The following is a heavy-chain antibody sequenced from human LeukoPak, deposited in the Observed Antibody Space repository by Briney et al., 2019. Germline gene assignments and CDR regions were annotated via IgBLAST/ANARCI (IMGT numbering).Heavy chain of an antibody. CDR3: AHNSGAHYDFWSGYFYYPLFDY. CDR1: GFSLSTSGVG. V-gene: IGHV2-5*02. J-gene: IGHJ4*02. Sequence: SGPTLVKPTQTLTLTCTFSGFSLSTSGVGVGWIRQPPGKALEWLALIYWDDDKRYSPSLKTRLTITKDTSKNQVVLTMTNMDPVDTATYYCAHNSGAHYDFWSGYFYYPLFDYWGQGTLVTVSS. D-gene: IGHD3-3*01. CDR2: IYWDDDK.